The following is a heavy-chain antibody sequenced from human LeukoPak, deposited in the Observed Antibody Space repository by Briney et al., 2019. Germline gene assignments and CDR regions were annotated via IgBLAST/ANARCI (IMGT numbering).Heavy chain of an antibody. V-gene: IGHV3-23*01. Sequence: PGGSLRLSCAASGFTFSSYAMSWVRQAPGKGLEWVSAISGSGGSTYYADSVKGRFTISRDNSKNTLYLQMNSLRAEDTAVYYCAKDTGRIVGATDAFDIWGQGTMVTVSS. CDR3: AKDTGRIVGATDAFDI. J-gene: IGHJ3*02. CDR2: ISGSGGST. CDR1: GFTFSSYA. D-gene: IGHD1-26*01.